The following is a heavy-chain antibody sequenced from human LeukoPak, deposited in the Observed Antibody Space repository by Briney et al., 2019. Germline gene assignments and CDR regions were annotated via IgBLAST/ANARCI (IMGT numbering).Heavy chain of an antibody. J-gene: IGHJ4*02. CDR2: IDDSGGDT. CDR1: GCTFSNYG. D-gene: IGHD4-23*01. Sequence: GGSLRLSCAASGCTFSNYGMSWVRQAPGKGLEWVSAIDDSGGDTYYADSVKGRFTISRDNSRNTLYLHMNSLRAEDTAIYYCAKRSDYGGNSNYFDYWGQGTLVTVSS. V-gene: IGHV3-23*01. CDR3: AKRSDYGGNSNYFDY.